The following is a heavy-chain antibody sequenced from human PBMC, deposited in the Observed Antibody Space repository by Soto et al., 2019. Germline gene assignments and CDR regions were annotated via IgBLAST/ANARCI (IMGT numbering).Heavy chain of an antibody. D-gene: IGHD2-2*01. CDR1: GGSISSIDYF. V-gene: IGHV4-30-4*01. Sequence: PSETLSLTCSVSGGSISSIDYFWSWIRQPPGKGLEWIGFIYHTGTTYYNPSLRSRVTISIDTSKSQFSMKLNPVTAADTAVYYCARVMAAMQNWLDPWGQGTLVTVSS. CDR3: ARVMAAMQNWLDP. CDR2: IYHTGTT. J-gene: IGHJ5*02.